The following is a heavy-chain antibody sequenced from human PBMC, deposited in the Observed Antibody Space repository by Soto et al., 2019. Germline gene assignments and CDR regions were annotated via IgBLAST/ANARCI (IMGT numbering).Heavy chain of an antibody. V-gene: IGHV3-33*01. J-gene: IGHJ4*02. CDR1: GITFSSYG. D-gene: IGHD3-10*01. CDR2: IWYDGNDK. CDR3: ASRDYYGSGSYLFDY. Sequence: QVQLVESGGGVVQPGKSLRLSCAASGITFSSYGMHWVRQAPGKGLEWVALIWYDGNDKYYADSVKGRFTISRDNSKNTLYLQMNSLRAEDTAVYYCASRDYYGSGSYLFDYCGQGTLVTVSS.